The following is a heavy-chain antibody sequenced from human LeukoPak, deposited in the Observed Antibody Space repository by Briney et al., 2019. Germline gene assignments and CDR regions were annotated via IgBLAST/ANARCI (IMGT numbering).Heavy chain of an antibody. CDR3: ARLVSGYPNWFDP. Sequence: GGSLRLSCAASGFTFSNYVMGWVRQAPGMGLEWVSAISGTGDNTYYADSVKGRFTISRDKSKNTLYLQMNSLRAEDTAIYYCARLVSGYPNWFDPWGQGTLVTVSS. CDR2: ISGTGDNT. J-gene: IGHJ5*02. V-gene: IGHV3-23*01. D-gene: IGHD3-3*01. CDR1: GFTFSNYV.